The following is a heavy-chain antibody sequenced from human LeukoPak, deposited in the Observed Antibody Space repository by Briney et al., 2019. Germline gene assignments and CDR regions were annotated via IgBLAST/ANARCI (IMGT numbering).Heavy chain of an antibody. CDR1: GGTFSSYA. D-gene: IGHD4/OR15-4a*01. J-gene: IGHJ3*02. CDR2: IIPIFGTA. CDR3: PSAGVHDYGGQSLPFHI. V-gene: IGHV1-69*05. Sequence: SVKVSCKASGGTFSSYAISWVGQAPGQGLEWMGRIIPIFGTANYAQKFQGRVTITTDKYTSTAYMELSSLRSEDTAVYYCPSAGVHDYGGQSLPFHIWGQGRVVTVSS.